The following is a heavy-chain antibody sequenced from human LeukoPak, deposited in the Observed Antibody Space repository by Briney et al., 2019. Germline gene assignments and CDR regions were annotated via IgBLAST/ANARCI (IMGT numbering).Heavy chain of an antibody. D-gene: IGHD5-24*01. V-gene: IGHV1-3*01. J-gene: IGHJ4*02. Sequence: ASVKVSCKASGYTFTGYYMHWVRQAPGQGLEWMGWINAGNGNTKYSQKFQGRVTITRDTSASTAYMELSSLRSEDTAVYYCARGLMARYFDYWGQGTLVTVSS. CDR3: ARGLMARYFDY. CDR1: GYTFTGYY. CDR2: INAGNGNT.